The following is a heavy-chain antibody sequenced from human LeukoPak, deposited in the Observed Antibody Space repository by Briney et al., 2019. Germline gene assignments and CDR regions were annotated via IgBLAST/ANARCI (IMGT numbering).Heavy chain of an antibody. CDR2: INPNSSGT. CDR1: GYTFTGYY. J-gene: IGHJ5*02. CDR3: ARANYDFWSGYPLNWFDP. Sequence: ASVKVSCKASGYTFTGYYMHWVRQAPGQGLEWMGWINPNSSGTNYAQKFQGRVTMTRDTSISTAYMELSRLRSDDTAVYYRARANYDFWSGYPLNWFDPWGQGTLVTVS. D-gene: IGHD3-3*01. V-gene: IGHV1-2*02.